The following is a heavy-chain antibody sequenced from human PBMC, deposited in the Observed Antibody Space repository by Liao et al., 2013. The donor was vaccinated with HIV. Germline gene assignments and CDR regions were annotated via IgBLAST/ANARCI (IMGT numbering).Heavy chain of an antibody. CDR1: GASVSSHY. J-gene: IGHJ4*02. CDR3: GSYGGTHDY. D-gene: IGHD3-16*01. CDR2: IYTNGST. Sequence: QVQLQELGPGLVKPSETLSLTCTVSGASVSSHYWSWIRQSAGKGLEWIGRIYTNGSTNYNPSLKSRVTMSVDTSKNQFSLKLTSVTPADTAVYYCGSYGGTHDYWGQGALVTVSS. V-gene: IGHV4-4*07.